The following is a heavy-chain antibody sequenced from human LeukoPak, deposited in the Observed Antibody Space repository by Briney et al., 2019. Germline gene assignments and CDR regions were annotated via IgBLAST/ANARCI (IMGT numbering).Heavy chain of an antibody. V-gene: IGHV3-30*18. CDR2: ISDDGSRK. CDR1: GFTFSFSG. J-gene: IGHJ4*02. D-gene: IGHD6-13*01. CDR3: AKDRSTTWSFDY. Sequence: GGSLRLSGAASGFTFSFSGMYWVRQAPGKGLEWVAFISDDGSRKYYADSVKGRFTISRDNSKNTLFLQMNSLRTGDTAVYYCAKDRSTTWSFDYWGQGTLVTVSS.